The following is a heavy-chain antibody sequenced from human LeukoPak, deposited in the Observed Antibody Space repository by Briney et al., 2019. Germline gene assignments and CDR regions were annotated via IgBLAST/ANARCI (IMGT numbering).Heavy chain of an antibody. D-gene: IGHD3-3*01. CDR3: ASMSGYYPSYYFDY. CDR1: GYTFISYG. V-gene: IGHV1-18*01. J-gene: IGHJ4*02. CDR2: ISAYNGNI. Sequence: ASVTVSCTASGYTFISYGITWVRQAPGQGLEWLGWISAYNGNIDYAQKLQGRVTLTTDTSTSTAYMEVRSLRSDDTAVYYCASMSGYYPSYYFDYWGQGTLVTVSS.